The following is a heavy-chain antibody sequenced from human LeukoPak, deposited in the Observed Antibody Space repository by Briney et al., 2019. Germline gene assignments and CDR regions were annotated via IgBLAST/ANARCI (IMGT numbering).Heavy chain of an antibody. V-gene: IGHV1-69*05. D-gene: IGHD4-17*01. CDR3: ARDPYGEIFDY. CDR1: GGTFSSYA. Sequence: ASVKVSCKASGGTFSSYAISWVRQAPGQGLEWMGGIIPIFGTANYAQKLQGRVTMTTDTSTSTAYMELRSLRSDDTAVYYCARDPYGEIFDYWGQGTLVTVSS. CDR2: IIPIFGTA. J-gene: IGHJ4*02.